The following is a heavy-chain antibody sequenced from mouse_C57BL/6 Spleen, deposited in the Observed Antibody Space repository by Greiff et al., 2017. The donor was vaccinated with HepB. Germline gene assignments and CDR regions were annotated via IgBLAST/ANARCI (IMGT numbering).Heavy chain of an antibody. CDR3: ATGFDYDDVLDWFAY. CDR1: GYTFTSYG. J-gene: IGHJ3*01. D-gene: IGHD2-4*01. V-gene: IGHV1-81*01. CDR2: IYPRSGNT. Sequence: QVQLQESGAELARPGASVKLSCKASGYTFTSYGISWVKQRTGQGLEWIGEIYPRSGNTYYNEKFKGKATLTADKSSSTAYMELRSLTSEDSAVYFCATGFDYDDVLDWFAYWGQGTLVTVSA.